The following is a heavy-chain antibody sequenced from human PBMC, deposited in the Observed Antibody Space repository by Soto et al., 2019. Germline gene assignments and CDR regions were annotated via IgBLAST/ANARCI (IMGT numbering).Heavy chain of an antibody. D-gene: IGHD6-19*01. Sequence: QSPTLSLTCAISGDSVSSNSAAWNWIRQSPSRGLEWLGRTYYRSKWYNDYAVTVKSRITINPDTSKNQVSLQLNSVTPEDTAVYYCARGEQWLVRLEEWGQGTLVTVSS. J-gene: IGHJ4*02. CDR3: ARGEQWLVRLEE. V-gene: IGHV6-1*01. CDR2: TYYRSKWYN. CDR1: GDSVSSNSAA.